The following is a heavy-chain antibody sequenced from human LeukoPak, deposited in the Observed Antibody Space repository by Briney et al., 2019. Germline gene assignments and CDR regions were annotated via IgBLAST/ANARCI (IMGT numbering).Heavy chain of an antibody. CDR3: ARQRGYCSSTSCSTPGWFDP. CDR2: IYYSGST. Sequence: PSETLSLTCTVSGGSISSYYWSWIRQPPGKGLEWIGYIYYSGSTNYNPSLKSRVTISVDTSKNQFSLKLSSVTAADTAVYYCARQRGYCSSTSCSTPGWFDPWGQGTLVTVSS. V-gene: IGHV4-59*08. J-gene: IGHJ5*02. D-gene: IGHD2-2*01. CDR1: GGSISSYY.